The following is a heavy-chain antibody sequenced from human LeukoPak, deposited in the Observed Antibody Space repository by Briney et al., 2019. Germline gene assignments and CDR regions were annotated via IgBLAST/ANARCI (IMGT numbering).Heavy chain of an antibody. CDR3: AKDGRGWVGEVLLEN. D-gene: IGHD3-10*01. CDR1: GFTFSTYG. Sequence: GGSLRLSCAASGFTFSTYGMHWVRQAPGKGLEGVSFILYDGSNKYYTGSVKGRFTISRDNYKNTLYLQMNSLRSEDTAMYYCAKDGRGWVGEVLLENWGPGTLVTVSS. V-gene: IGHV3-30*02. CDR2: ILYDGSNK. J-gene: IGHJ4*02.